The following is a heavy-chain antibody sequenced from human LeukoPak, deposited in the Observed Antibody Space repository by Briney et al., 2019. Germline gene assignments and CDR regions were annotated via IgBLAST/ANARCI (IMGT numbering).Heavy chain of an antibody. CDR2: INPNSGGT. Sequence: ASVKVSCKASGYTFTGYYMHWVRQAPGQGLEWMGWINPNSGGTNYAQKFQGRVTMTRDTSISTAYMELSRLRSDDTAVYYCAREGDSMGFLEWLPLDYWGQGTLVTVSS. D-gene: IGHD3-3*01. J-gene: IGHJ4*02. V-gene: IGHV1-2*02. CDR1: GYTFTGYY. CDR3: AREGDSMGFLEWLPLDY.